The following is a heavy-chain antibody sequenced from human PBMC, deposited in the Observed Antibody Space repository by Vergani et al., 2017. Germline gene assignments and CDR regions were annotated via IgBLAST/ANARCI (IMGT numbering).Heavy chain of an antibody. CDR2: IYYSGST. Sequence: QVQLQESGPGLVKPSETLSLTCTVSGGSISSYYWSWIRQPPGKGLEWIGYIYYSGSTYYNPSLKSRVTISVDTSKNQFSLKLSSVTAADTAVYYCASIVVVPAARGVDYYYYYMDVWGKGTTVTVSS. D-gene: IGHD2-2*01. CDR3: ASIVVVPAARGVDYYYYYMDV. V-gene: IGHV4-59*08. J-gene: IGHJ6*03. CDR1: GGSISSYY.